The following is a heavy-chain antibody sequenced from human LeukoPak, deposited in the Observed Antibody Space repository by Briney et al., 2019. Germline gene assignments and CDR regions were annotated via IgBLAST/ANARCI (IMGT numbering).Heavy chain of an antibody. J-gene: IGHJ4*02. CDR1: GGSISSSSYY. Sequence: PSETLSLTCTVSGGSISSSSYYWSWIRQPPGKGLEWIGYIYYSGSTNYNPSLKSRVTISVDTSKNQFSLKLSSVTAADTAVYYCARGGDYYDSSGYYYPFDYWGQGTLVTVSS. CDR2: IYYSGST. D-gene: IGHD3-22*01. V-gene: IGHV4-61*01. CDR3: ARGGDYYDSSGYYYPFDY.